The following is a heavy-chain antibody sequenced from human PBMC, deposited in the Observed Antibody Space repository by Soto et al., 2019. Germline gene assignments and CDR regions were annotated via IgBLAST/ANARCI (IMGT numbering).Heavy chain of an antibody. Sequence: SVKVSCKASGGTFSSYTISWVRQAPGQGLEWMGRIIPILGIANYAQKFQGRVTITADKSTSTAYMELSSLRSEDTAVYYCARERGYCSGGSCHYYYMDVWGKGTTVTVSS. CDR2: IIPILGIA. J-gene: IGHJ6*03. D-gene: IGHD2-15*01. CDR3: ARERGYCSGGSCHYYYMDV. CDR1: GGTFSSYT. V-gene: IGHV1-69*04.